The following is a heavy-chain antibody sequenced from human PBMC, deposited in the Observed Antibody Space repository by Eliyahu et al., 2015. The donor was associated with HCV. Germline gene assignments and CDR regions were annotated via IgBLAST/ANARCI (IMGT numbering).Heavy chain of an antibody. V-gene: IGHV3-23*01. Sequence: EVQLLESGGGLVQPGGSLRXSCTLXGITFXNYGXSWXRQAPGKGLEWVSSISSSGGSTYYADSVKGRLTISRDNSRNTLYLHMSSLRADDTAVYYCAKDRYYDSSGHSSGFDYWGQGTLVTVSS. CDR1: GITFXNYG. CDR2: ISSSGGST. D-gene: IGHD3-22*01. J-gene: IGHJ4*02. CDR3: AKDRYYDSSGHSSGFDY.